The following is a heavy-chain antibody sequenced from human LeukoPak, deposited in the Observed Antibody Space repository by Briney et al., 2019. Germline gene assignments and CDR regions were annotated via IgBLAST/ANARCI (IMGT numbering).Heavy chain of an antibody. D-gene: IGHD1-14*01. CDR3: ARFPGGAEYRHYYYMDV. CDR2: IDHSGAT. V-gene: IGHV4-34*01. CDR1: GASFRIYY. Sequence: SETLSLTCAVYGASFRIYYWSWIRQTPGKRLEWIGDIDHSGATNYNPSLKSRVTISVDTSKNQFSLKLNSVTAADTAVYYCARFPGGAEYRHYYYMDVWGKGTTVTVSS. J-gene: IGHJ6*03.